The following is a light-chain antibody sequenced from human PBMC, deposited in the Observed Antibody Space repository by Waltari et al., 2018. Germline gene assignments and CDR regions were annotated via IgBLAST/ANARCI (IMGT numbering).Light chain of an antibody. CDR1: SSDVGGDDS. J-gene: IGLJ2*01. Sequence: QSALTQPASVSGSPGQSITISCTGSSSDVGGDDSVSWYERHPGQAPKVIIYDVNKRPSRVSYRFSGSKSGNTASLTISGLQAEEEATFYCSSQSTKNGVIFGGGTKVTVL. CDR2: DVN. CDR3: SSQSTKNGVI. V-gene: IGLV2-14*03.